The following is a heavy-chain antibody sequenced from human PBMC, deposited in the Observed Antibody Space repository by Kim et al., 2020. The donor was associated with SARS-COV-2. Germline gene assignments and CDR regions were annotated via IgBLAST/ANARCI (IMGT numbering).Heavy chain of an antibody. CDR2: IKPDSGDP. V-gene: IGHV1-2*06. CDR3: TGGPTVSSGWYPLLY. J-gene: IGHJ4*02. Sequence: ASVKVSCKASGYTFTGYYLHWVRQAPGQGLEWMGRIKPDSGDPNYAQKFQGRVTMTRDTSISTAYMELSRLRSDDTAVYFCTGGPTVSSGWYPLLYWDQGTLVAVSS. CDR1: GYTFTGYY. D-gene: IGHD6-19*01.